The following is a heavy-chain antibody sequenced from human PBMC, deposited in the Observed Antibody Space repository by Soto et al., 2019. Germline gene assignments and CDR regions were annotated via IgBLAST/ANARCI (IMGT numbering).Heavy chain of an antibody. CDR1: GFTFSSYS. J-gene: IGHJ6*02. D-gene: IGHD6-6*01. V-gene: IGHV3-21*02. CDR3: ARNESSNIYGMDV. Sequence: EVQLVESGGGLVKPGGSLRLSCAASGFTFSSYSMNWVRQAPGKGLEWVSSISSSSFSINYADSVKGRFSISRDNAQNSLHLQMPPLRAEDTAVYYCARNESSNIYGMDVWGQGTTVTVSS. CDR2: ISSSSFSI.